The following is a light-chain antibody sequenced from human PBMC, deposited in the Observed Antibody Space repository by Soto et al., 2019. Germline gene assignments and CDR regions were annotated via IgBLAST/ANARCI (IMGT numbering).Light chain of an antibody. CDR3: QQYDNLPPAWT. CDR1: QDISNY. CDR2: DAS. V-gene: IGKV1-33*01. J-gene: IGKJ1*01. Sequence: DIRMTQSPSSLSASVGDRVTITCQASQDISNYLNWYQQKPGKAPKLLIYDASNLETGVPSRFSGSGSGTDFTFTISSLQPEDIATYYCQQYDNLPPAWTFGQGTKVEIK.